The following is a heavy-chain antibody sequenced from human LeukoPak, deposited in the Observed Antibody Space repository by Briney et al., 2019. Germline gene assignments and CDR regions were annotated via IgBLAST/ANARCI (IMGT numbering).Heavy chain of an antibody. CDR2: IIPILGIA. Sequence: ASVTVSCKASGGTFSSYAISWVRQAPGQGLEWMGRIIPILGIANYAQKFQGRVTITADKSTSTAYMELSSLRSEDTAVYYCAKEGIAAAGTPIDYWGQGTLVTVSS. CDR1: GGTFSSYA. CDR3: AKEGIAAAGTPIDY. D-gene: IGHD6-13*01. J-gene: IGHJ4*02. V-gene: IGHV1-69*04.